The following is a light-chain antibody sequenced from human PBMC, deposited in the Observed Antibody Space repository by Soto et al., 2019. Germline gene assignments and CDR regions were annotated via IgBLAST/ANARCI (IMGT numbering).Light chain of an antibody. V-gene: IGKV3-20*01. J-gene: IGKJ3*01. CDR2: GAS. CDR3: QQYGSSPFT. CDR1: QIVSAND. Sequence: EIVLTQSPGTLSLSPGERATLSCRASQIVSANDLAWYQQKPGQSPRLLIFGASSRATGIPDRFSGSGSGTDFTLTISRVEPEDFAVYYSQQYGSSPFTFGPGTKVDIK.